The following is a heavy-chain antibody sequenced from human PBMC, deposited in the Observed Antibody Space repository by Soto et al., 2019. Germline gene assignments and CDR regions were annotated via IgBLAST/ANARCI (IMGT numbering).Heavy chain of an antibody. J-gene: IGHJ5*02. V-gene: IGHV1-2*02. Sequence: ASVKFSCKDSVYTFTGYYMHWVRQAPGQGLEWMGWINPNSGGTNYAQKFQGRVTMTRDTSISTAYMELSRLRSDDTAVYYCARGKAGFTIFGVVNNWFDPWGQGTLVTVSS. CDR2: INPNSGGT. D-gene: IGHD3-3*01. CDR1: VYTFTGYY. CDR3: ARGKAGFTIFGVVNNWFDP.